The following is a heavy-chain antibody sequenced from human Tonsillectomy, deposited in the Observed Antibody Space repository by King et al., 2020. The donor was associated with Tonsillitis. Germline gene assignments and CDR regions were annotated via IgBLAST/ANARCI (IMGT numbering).Heavy chain of an antibody. J-gene: IGHJ3*02. Sequence: VQLVESGGGLVQPGGSLRLSCAASGFIFSSYWMHWFRQAPGKGLVWVSRINSDGSTTSYADSVKGRFTISRDNAKNTLSLQMNSLRAEDTAVYYCARESMIADAFDIWGQGTMVTVSS. CDR2: INSDGSTT. CDR3: ARESMIADAFDI. V-gene: IGHV3-74*01. D-gene: IGHD3-22*01. CDR1: GFIFSSYW.